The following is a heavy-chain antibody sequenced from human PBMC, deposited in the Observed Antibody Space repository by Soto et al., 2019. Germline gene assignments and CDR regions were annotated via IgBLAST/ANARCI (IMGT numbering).Heavy chain of an antibody. D-gene: IGHD2-2*01. V-gene: IGHV5-10-1*01. CDR1: GYTFNICW. J-gene: IGHJ5*02. Sequence: GASLKISCTGFGYTFNICWISWVRQMPGRGLEWVGMIDPRDSYTSYSPCFQGHVTISADKSISAVYLQWGSLKASATAMYYCARLYCSSSTCDSWFDPWGQGTLVTSPQ. CDR3: ARLYCSSSTCDSWFDP. CDR2: IDPRDSYT.